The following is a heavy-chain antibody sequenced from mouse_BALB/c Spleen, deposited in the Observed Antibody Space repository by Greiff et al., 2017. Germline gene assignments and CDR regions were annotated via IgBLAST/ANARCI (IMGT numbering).Heavy chain of an antibody. J-gene: IGHJ4*01. CDR2: ISYSGST. Sequence: EVQLQQSGPSLVKPSQTLSLTCSVTGDSITSGYWNWIRKFPGNKLEYMGYISYSGSTYYNPSLKSRISITRDTSKNQYYLQLNSVTTEDTATYYCARYDYDLYYAMDYWGQGTSVTVSS. CDR1: GDSITSGY. D-gene: IGHD2-4*01. CDR3: ARYDYDLYYAMDY. V-gene: IGHV3-8*02.